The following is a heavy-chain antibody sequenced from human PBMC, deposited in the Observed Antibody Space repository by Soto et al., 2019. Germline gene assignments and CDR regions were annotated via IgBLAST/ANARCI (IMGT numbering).Heavy chain of an antibody. Sequence: SQPLCLSWGVAGGSIGSSGYYRGRIRQPPGKGLEWIGSIYYSGSTYYNPSLKSRVTISVDTSKNQFSLKLSSVTAADTAVYYCARHPIPYFTFGAVIVDWFDPWGQRPLVTVSS. CDR1: GGSIGSSGYY. J-gene: IGHJ5*02. CDR3: ARHPIPYFTFGAVIVDWFDP. CDR2: IYYSGST. V-gene: IGHV4-39*01. D-gene: IGHD3-16*02.